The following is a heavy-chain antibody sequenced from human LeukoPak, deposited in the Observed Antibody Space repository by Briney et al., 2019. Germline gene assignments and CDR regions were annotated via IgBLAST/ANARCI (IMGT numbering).Heavy chain of an antibody. CDR3: ARHDSITWGAFDI. J-gene: IGHJ3*02. CDR2: IYPGDSDT. Sequence: GESLKISCKGSGYSFISYRIGWVRQMPGKGLEWMGIIYPGDSDTRYSPSFQGQVTISADKSISTAYLQWSSLKASDTAMYYCARHDSITWGAFDIWGQGTMVTVSS. D-gene: IGHD3-10*01. V-gene: IGHV5-51*01. CDR1: GYSFISYR.